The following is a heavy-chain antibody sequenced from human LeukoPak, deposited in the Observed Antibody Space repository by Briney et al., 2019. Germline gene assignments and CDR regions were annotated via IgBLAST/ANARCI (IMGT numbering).Heavy chain of an antibody. CDR1: GFTFSSYG. D-gene: IGHD3-22*01. Sequence: GGSLRLSCAASGFTFSSYGMHWVRQAPGEGLEWVAVISYDGSNKYYADSVKGRFTISRDNSKNTLYLQMNSLRAEDTAVYYCAKIPFYDSSGYTFDYWGQGTLVTVSS. J-gene: IGHJ4*02. CDR2: ISYDGSNK. CDR3: AKIPFYDSSGYTFDY. V-gene: IGHV3-30*18.